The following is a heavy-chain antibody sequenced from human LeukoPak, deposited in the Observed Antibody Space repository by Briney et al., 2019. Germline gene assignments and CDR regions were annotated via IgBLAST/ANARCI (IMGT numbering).Heavy chain of an antibody. J-gene: IGHJ6*03. Sequence: GASVKVSCKASGYTFTSYDINWVRQATGQGLEWMGWMNTNSGNTGYAQKFQGRVTMTRNNSISTAYMELSSLRSEDTAVYYCARGIRLRGSTGRYYYYMDVWGKGTTVTVSS. V-gene: IGHV1-8*01. CDR1: GYTFTSYD. D-gene: IGHD5-12*01. CDR3: ARGIRLRGSTGRYYYYMDV. CDR2: MNTNSGNT.